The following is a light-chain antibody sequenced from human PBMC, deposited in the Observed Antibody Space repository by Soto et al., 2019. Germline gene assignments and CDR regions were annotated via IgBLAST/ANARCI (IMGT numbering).Light chain of an antibody. CDR1: QSVSSSY. CDR3: QQYNSYPRT. V-gene: IGKV3-20*01. J-gene: IGKJ1*01. Sequence: DILLTQSPGTLSLSAGERVTLSCRASQSVSSSYLAWYQQKPGQAPRLLIYGASSRATGVPERFSGSGSGTDFTLTISSLQPEDFAAYYCQQYNSYPRTFGQGTKVDI. CDR2: GAS.